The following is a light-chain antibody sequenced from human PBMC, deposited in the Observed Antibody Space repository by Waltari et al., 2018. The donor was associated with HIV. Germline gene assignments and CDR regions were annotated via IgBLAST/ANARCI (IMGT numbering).Light chain of an antibody. CDR1: NSDVGGYNF. J-gene: IGLJ1*01. CDR3: SSYTRSSTHYV. Sequence: QSALTQTASLSGSPGQSITISCTGTNSDVGGYNFVSWYQHHPGRAPKLIIYDVTNRPSGVSNRFSGSKSGNTASLTISGLQAEDEADYFCSSYTRSSTHYVFGTGTKVTVL. V-gene: IGLV2-14*03. CDR2: DVT.